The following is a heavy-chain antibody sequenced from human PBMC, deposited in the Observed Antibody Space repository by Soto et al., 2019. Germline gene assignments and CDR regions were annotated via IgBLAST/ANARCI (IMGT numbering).Heavy chain of an antibody. CDR2: IIPIFGTA. CDR3: AREGWSYLDYYYYYDTDV. Sequence: GASVKVSCKASGGTFSSYAISWVRQAPGQGLEWMGGIIPIFGTANYAQKFQGRVTITADESTSTAYMELSSLRSEDTAVYYCAREGWSYLDYYYYYDTDVWRQGTTVTVSS. J-gene: IGHJ6*02. CDR1: GGTFSSYA. V-gene: IGHV1-69*13. D-gene: IGHD1-26*01.